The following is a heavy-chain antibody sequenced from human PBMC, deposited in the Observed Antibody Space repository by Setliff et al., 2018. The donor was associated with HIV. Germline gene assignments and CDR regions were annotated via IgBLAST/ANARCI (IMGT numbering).Heavy chain of an antibody. CDR3: VRKSIAARPVDY. D-gene: IGHD6-6*01. CDR1: GFSLSPRGMS. V-gene: IGHV2-70*11. CDR2: IDWDDAK. Sequence: ESGPTLVNPTQTLTLTCTFSGFSLSPRGMSVSWIRQPPGKALEWLARIDWDDAKYYSTSLKTRLSITKDTSKNQVVLTMTNMDPVDTATYYCVRKSIAARPVDYWGQGTLVTVSS. J-gene: IGHJ4*02.